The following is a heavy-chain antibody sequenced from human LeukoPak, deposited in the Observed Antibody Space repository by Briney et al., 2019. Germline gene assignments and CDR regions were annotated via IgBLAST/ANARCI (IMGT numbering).Heavy chain of an antibody. CDR1: GYTFTSYG. CDR3: ARVRYYYGSGSPDY. CDR2: ISAYNGNT. J-gene: IGHJ4*02. D-gene: IGHD3-10*01. V-gene: IGHV1-18*01. Sequence: ASVKVSCKASGYTFTSYGISWVRQAPGQGLEGMGWISAYNGNTNYAQKLHGRVTMTTDTSTSTAYMELRSLRSDDTAVYYCARVRYYYGSGSPDYWGQGTLVTVSS.